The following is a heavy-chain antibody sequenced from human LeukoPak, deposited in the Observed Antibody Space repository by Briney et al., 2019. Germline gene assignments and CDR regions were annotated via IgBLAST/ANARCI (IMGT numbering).Heavy chain of an antibody. CDR2: INPNSGGT. CDR1: GYTFTGYY. V-gene: IGHV1-2*04. D-gene: IGHD3-10*01. Sequence: ASVKVSCKASGYTFTGYYMHWVRQAPGQGLEWMGWINPNSGGTNYAQKFQGWVTMTRDTSISTAYMELSRLRSDDTAVYYCARERPPLYAMVRGVTHYYGMDVWGKGTTATVSS. CDR3: ARERPPLYAMVRGVTHYYGMDV. J-gene: IGHJ6*04.